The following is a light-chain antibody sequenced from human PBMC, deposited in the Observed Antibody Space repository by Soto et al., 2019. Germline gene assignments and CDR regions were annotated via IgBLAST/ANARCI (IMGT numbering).Light chain of an antibody. CDR1: QSISSL. CDR2: DAS. CDR3: QQYNSYPWT. J-gene: IGKJ1*01. Sequence: DIQITQSPSTVSASVGDRVTITCRASQSISSLLAWYQQKPGKAPKLLIYDASSLESGVPSRFSGSGSGTEFTLTISSLQPDDFATYYCQQYNSYPWTFGQGTKVDIK. V-gene: IGKV1-5*01.